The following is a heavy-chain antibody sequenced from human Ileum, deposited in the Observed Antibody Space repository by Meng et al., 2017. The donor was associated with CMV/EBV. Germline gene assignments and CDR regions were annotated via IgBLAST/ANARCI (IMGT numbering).Heavy chain of an antibody. CDR3: TRDSVMRWHDFDY. CDR1: GFTFSGFA. Sequence: GGSLRLSCAASGFTFSGFAMTWVRQTPGRGLEWVSSINSDSGYTYYADSVKGRFTISRDNARNSLYLQMNSLTDEDTAIYYCTRDSVMRWHDFDYWGQGTLVTVSS. D-gene: IGHD3-16*01. V-gene: IGHV3-21*04. J-gene: IGHJ4*02. CDR2: INSDSGYT.